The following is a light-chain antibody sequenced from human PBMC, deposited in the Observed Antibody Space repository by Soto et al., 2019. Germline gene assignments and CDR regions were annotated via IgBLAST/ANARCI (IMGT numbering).Light chain of an antibody. J-gene: IGKJ2*01. CDR2: AAS. CDR3: PQSYRTFL. Sequence: DIQMTQSPSSLSASVGDRVTITCRASQSISSYLNWYQQKPGKAPKLLIYAASSLQSGVPSRFSGSGSGTDFTLIISILQPEEFATCYCPQSYRTFLFGQGTKREIK. V-gene: IGKV1-39*01. CDR1: QSISSY.